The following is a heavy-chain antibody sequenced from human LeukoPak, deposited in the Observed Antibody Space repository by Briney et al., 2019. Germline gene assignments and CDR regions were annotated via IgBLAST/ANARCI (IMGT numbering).Heavy chain of an antibody. D-gene: IGHD1-26*01. CDR1: GYTFTSYD. CDR3: ARDKYGIVGATREAYFDY. J-gene: IGHJ4*02. V-gene: IGHV1-18*01. CDR2: ISAYNGNT. Sequence: ASVKVSCKASGYTFTSYDINWVRQAPGQGLEWMGWISAYNGNTNYAQKLQGRVTMTTDISTSTAYMELRSLRSDDTAVYYCARDKYGIVGATREAYFDYWGQGTLVTVSS.